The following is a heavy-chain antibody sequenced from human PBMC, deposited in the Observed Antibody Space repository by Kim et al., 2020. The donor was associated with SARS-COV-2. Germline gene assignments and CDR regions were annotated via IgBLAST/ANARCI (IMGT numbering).Heavy chain of an antibody. J-gene: IGHJ4*02. Sequence: SETLSLTCAVSGGSISSDVWWNWFRQSPGKGLEWMGEIYHSGTTFYNPSLESRVTISVDKSRNQFSLELPSVTAAATAIYFCERNHPGGQVSFPDYWGRGTLVTVSS. V-gene: IGHV4-4*02. D-gene: IGHD2-15*01. CDR2: IYHSGTT. CDR3: ERNHPGGQVSFPDY. CDR1: GGSISSDVW.